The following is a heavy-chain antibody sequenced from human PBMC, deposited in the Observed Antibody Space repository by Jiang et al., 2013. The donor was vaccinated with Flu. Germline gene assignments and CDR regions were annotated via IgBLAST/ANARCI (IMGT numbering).Heavy chain of an antibody. CDR3: AKLTDYFDSSGNFDS. CDR2: ISGGGDGT. D-gene: IGHD3-22*01. J-gene: IGHJ4*02. CDR1: GFTFSSYA. V-gene: IGHV3-23*01. Sequence: AASGFTFSSYAMSWVRQAPGKGLEWVSAISGGGDGTYYADSVKGRFTISRDNSKNTLFLQMNTLRAEDTAIYYCAKLTDYFDSSGNFDSWGQGALVTVSS.